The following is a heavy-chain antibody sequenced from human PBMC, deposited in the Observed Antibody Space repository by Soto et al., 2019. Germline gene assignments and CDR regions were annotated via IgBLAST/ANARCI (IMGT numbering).Heavy chain of an antibody. CDR2: INHSGSN. J-gene: IGHJ4*02. CDR1: GGCFSGYY. Sequence: EIRSVTFAVYGGCFSGYYWSRIRQPPGKGLEWIGEINHSGSNNYNPSLKSRVTISVDTSKKQFSLKLSSVTAADTAVYYCASNGGPGPHNLAAYWGQGTLVTVSS. D-gene: IGHD7-27*01. V-gene: IGHV4-34*01. CDR3: ASNGGPGPHNLAAY.